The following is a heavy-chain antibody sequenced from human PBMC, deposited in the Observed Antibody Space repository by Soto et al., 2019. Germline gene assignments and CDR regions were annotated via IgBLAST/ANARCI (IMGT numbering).Heavy chain of an antibody. D-gene: IGHD3-3*01. CDR1: GYPVTAYY. Sequence: QLHLVQSGAVVKKPGASVTVSCSASGYPVTAYYMHWVRQAPGRGLEWMGGINPATGAAKYTQTFQGRVTTTRGTSTRTVFMELSGLTSEDTAFFYCARGGGVGVAGSAAFDMWGQGTLVTVSS. CDR2: INPATGAA. V-gene: IGHV1-2*02. J-gene: IGHJ3*02. CDR3: ARGGGVGVAGSAAFDM.